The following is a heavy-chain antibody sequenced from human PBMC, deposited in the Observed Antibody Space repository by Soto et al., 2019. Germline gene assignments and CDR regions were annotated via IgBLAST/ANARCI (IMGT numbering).Heavy chain of an antibody. V-gene: IGHV4-31*03. CDR1: GGSISSGGYY. CDR3: ARAVPGFYGMDV. CDR2: ISYSANT. Sequence: QVQLQESGPRLVKPSQTLSLTCTVSGGSISSGGYYWSWIRQHPGKGLEWIGYISYSANTYYNPSLRSRVTISLDMSKSHFPLNLNSVTAADTATYYCARAVPGFYGMDVWGQGTTVAVSS. J-gene: IGHJ6*02. D-gene: IGHD3-10*01.